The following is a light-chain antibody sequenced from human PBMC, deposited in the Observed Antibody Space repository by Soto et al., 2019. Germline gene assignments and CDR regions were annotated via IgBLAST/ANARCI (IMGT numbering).Light chain of an antibody. J-gene: IGKJ4*01. CDR3: QQYNNLPLT. CDR1: QDIRED. V-gene: IGKV1-33*01. CDR2: DAS. Sequence: DIQMTQSPSSLSASVGDRVTITCQASQDIREDLNWYQQKAGKAPQLQIYDASNLETGVPSRFTGSGSGTDFTFTISSLQPEDSATYFCQQYNNLPLTFGGGTKVEI.